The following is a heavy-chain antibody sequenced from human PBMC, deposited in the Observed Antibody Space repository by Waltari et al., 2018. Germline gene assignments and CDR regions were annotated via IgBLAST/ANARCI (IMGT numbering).Heavy chain of an antibody. Sequence: QVQLVQSGAEVKKPGASVKVSCKASGYTFTGYYMHWVRQAPGQGLEWMGWINPNRGGTNYAQKFQGRVTMTRDTSISTAYMELSRLRSDDTAVYYCASSYYYDSSGYPNYMDVWGKGTTVTVSS. CDR2: INPNRGGT. V-gene: IGHV1-2*02. CDR3: ASSYYYDSSGYPNYMDV. D-gene: IGHD3-22*01. CDR1: GYTFTGYY. J-gene: IGHJ6*03.